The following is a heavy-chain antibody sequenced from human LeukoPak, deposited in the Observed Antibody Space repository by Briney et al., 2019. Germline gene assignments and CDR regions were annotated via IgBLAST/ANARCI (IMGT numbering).Heavy chain of an antibody. J-gene: IGHJ6*03. CDR1: GGSISSSSYY. CDR2: IYYSGST. D-gene: IGHD3-3*01. V-gene: IGHV4-39*07. CDR3: ARGRGDFWSGSHYYYYMDV. Sequence: PSETLSLTCTVSGGSISSSSYYWGWIRQPPGKGLEWIGSIYYSGSTYYNPSLKSRVTISVDRSKNQFSLKLSSVTAADTAVYYCARGRGDFWSGSHYYYYMDVWGKGTTVTVSS.